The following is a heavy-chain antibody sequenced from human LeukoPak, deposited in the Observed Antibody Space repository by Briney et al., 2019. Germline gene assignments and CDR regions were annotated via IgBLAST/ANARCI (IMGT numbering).Heavy chain of an antibody. V-gene: IGHV3-21*06. CDR3: ARHLVQYYDSSGYGNYTDV. D-gene: IGHD3-22*01. J-gene: IGHJ6*03. CDR1: GFTFSSYS. CDR2: ISSSSSYI. Sequence: GGSLRLSCAASGFTFSSYSMNWVRQAPGKGLEWVSSISSSSSYIYYADSVKGRFTISRDNAKNSLYLQMNSLRAEDTAVYYCARHLVQYYDSSGYGNYTDVWGKGTTVTVSS.